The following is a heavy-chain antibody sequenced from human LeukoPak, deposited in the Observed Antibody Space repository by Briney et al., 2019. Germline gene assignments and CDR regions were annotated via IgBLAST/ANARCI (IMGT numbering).Heavy chain of an antibody. CDR1: GFTFSSYG. Sequence: GSLRLSCAASGFTFSSYGMHWVCQAPGKGLEWVAVIWYDGSNKYYADSVKGRFTISRDNSKNTLYLQVNTLRAEDTAVYYCARVGCTGGSCLAYNYYAMDVWGQGTTVTLSS. J-gene: IGHJ6*02. D-gene: IGHD2-15*01. CDR2: IWYDGSNK. CDR3: ARVGCTGGSCLAYNYYAMDV. V-gene: IGHV3-33*01.